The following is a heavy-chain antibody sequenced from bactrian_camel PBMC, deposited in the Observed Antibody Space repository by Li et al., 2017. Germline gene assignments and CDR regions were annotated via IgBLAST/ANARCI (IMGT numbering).Heavy chain of an antibody. CDR1: GYTYASPC. J-gene: IGHJ4*01. Sequence: HVQLVESGGGSVQAGQSLRLSCKAFGYTYASPCMAWFRQSSGKERERVAGIDDRGSASYLDSVKGRFTISKDNALNVLYLEMNSLKPEDTAVYYCAAEGRPSLAVGTCTTIGPAANWGQGTQVTVS. CDR2: IDDRGSA. CDR3: AAEGRPSLAVGTCTTIGPAAN. V-gene: IGHV3S55*01. D-gene: IGHD6*01.